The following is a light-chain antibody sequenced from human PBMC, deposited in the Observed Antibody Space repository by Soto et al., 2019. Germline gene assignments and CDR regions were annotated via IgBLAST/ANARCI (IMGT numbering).Light chain of an antibody. J-gene: IGKJ1*01. CDR2: AAS. CDR1: QSVDSKD. Sequence: IVLTQSPGTLSLSPGERATLSCRAIQSVDSKDLAWYQQRPGQAPRILIFAASSRATGISDRFSGSGSGTDFTLTISRLELGDFAVYYCQQYGYSSWTFGQGTKADIK. CDR3: QQYGYSSWT. V-gene: IGKV3-20*01.